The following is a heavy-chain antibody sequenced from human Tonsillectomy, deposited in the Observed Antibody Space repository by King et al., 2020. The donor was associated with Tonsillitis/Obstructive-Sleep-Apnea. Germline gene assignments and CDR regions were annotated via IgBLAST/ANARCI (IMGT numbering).Heavy chain of an antibody. J-gene: IGHJ6*03. CDR2: MSYDGSSE. CDR3: AIAPTYCSSTTCYSYYYFYMDV. V-gene: IGHV3-30*04. D-gene: IGHD2-2*02. Sequence: VQLVESGGGVVQPGTSLRLSCSASGFTFSSYAMHWVRQAPGKGLEWVAVMSYDGSSEYYADSVKGRFTISRDNSKNSLYVQMNGLRAEDPALYYCAIAPTYCSSTTCYSYYYFYMDVWGKGTTVTVSS. CDR1: GFTFSSYA.